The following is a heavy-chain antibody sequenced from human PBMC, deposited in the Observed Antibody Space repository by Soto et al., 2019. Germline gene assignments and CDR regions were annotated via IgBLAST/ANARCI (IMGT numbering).Heavy chain of an antibody. CDR3: AKVRASSGYGSSDY. V-gene: IGHV3-23*01. CDR2: ISGRGDST. J-gene: IGHJ4*02. CDR1: GFTFSNYA. Sequence: EVQLLESGGGLVQSGGSLRLACAASGFTFSNYAMTWVRQAPGKGLEWVSAISGRGDSTYYADSVKGRFTISRDNSRNTHYLQMNSLRAEDTAVYYCAKVRASSGYGSSDYWGQGTLVTVSS. D-gene: IGHD3-22*01.